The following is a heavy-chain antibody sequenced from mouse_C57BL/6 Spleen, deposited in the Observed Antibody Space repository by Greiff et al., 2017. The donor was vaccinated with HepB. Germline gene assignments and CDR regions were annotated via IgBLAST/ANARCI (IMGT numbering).Heavy chain of an antibody. CDR3: ASPYGSSYDRYAMDY. CDR2: ISNGGGST. D-gene: IGHD1-1*01. Sequence: EVKLVESGGGLVQPGGSLKLSCAASGFTFSDYYMYWVRQTPEKRLEWVAYISNGGGSTYYPDTVKGRFTISRDNAKNTLYLQMSRLKSEDTAMYYCASPYGSSYDRYAMDYWGQGTSVTVSS. J-gene: IGHJ4*01. V-gene: IGHV5-12*01. CDR1: GFTFSDYY.